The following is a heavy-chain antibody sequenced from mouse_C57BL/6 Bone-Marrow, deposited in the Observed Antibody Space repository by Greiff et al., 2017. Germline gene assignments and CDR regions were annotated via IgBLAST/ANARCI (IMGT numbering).Heavy chain of an antibody. Sequence: VKLVESGAELARPGASVKMSCKASGYTFTSYTMHWVKQRPGQGLGWIGYINPSSGYTKYNQKFKDKATLTADKSSSTAYMQLSSLTSEDSAVYYCARVYYAMDYWGQGTSVTVSS. V-gene: IGHV1-4*01. CDR3: ARVYYAMDY. J-gene: IGHJ4*01. CDR1: GYTFTSYT. CDR2: INPSSGYT.